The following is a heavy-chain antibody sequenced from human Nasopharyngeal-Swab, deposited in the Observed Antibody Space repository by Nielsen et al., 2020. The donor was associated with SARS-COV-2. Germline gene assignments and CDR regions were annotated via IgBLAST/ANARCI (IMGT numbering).Heavy chain of an antibody. CDR3: ARERTPRPPGIVVGLDAFDI. CDR2: IIPIVGTA. J-gene: IGHJ3*02. V-gene: IGHV1-69*06. CDR1: AGTFSSYA. D-gene: IGHD3-22*01. Sequence: SVQVSCKASAGTFSSYAIIWVRQAPGQGLEWMGGIIPIVGTANYAQKFQGRVTITADKSTSTAYMELSSLRSEDTAAYYCARERTPRPPGIVVGLDAFDIWGQGTMVTVS.